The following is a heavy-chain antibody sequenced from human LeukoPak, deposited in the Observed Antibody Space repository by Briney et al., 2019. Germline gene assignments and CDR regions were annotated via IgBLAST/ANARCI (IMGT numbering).Heavy chain of an antibody. D-gene: IGHD1-14*01. V-gene: IGHV4-39*07. Sequence: PSETLSLTCSVSDGSIISSTYSWAWIRQPPGRGLEWIGNIYNRGSTFYNPSLKSRVTISVDTSKNQFSLRLSSVTAADTAVYYCARLFRMDLYYFDYWGQGTLVTVSS. CDR2: IYNRGST. CDR1: DGSIISSTYS. J-gene: IGHJ4*02. CDR3: ARLFRMDLYYFDY.